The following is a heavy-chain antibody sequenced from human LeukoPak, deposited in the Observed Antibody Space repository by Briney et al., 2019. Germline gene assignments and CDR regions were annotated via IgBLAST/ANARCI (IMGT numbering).Heavy chain of an antibody. D-gene: IGHD6-13*01. J-gene: IGHJ4*02. V-gene: IGHV1-3*01. CDR1: GYTFTNYA. CDR3: ASEQHGRFDY. CDR2: INAGNGNT. Sequence: ASVKVSCKASGYTFTNYAIHWVRQAPGQRLEWMGWINAGNGNTKYSQKFQGRVTITRDTSASTAYMELSSLRSEDTAVYSCASEQHGRFDYWGQGTLATVSS.